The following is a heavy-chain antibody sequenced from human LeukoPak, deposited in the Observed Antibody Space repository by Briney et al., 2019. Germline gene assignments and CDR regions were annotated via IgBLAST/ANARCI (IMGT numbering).Heavy chain of an antibody. V-gene: IGHV4-59*08. CDR1: GGSMSSYY. D-gene: IGHD3-10*01. CDR3: VRGDLSCHGSGSYCAFDV. CDR2: IHSSGST. Sequence: SETLSLTCSVSGGSMSSYYWTWIRQPPGKGLEWIGFIHSSGSTHYTPPLDSRVTISLDTSKSQFSLKLGSVTAADTAVYFCVRGDLSCHGSGSYCAFDVWGQGTMVTVSA. J-gene: IGHJ3*01.